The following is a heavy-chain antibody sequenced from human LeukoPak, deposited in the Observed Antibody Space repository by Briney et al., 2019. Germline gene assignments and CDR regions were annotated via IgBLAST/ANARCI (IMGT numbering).Heavy chain of an antibody. V-gene: IGHV1-3*01. CDR2: INAGNGNT. CDR1: GYTFTSYA. D-gene: IGHD6-13*01. J-gene: IGHJ4*02. CDR3: ARDAAAAEIFDY. Sequence: ASVKVSCKASGYTFTSYAMHWVRQAPGQRLEWMGWINAGNGNTKYSQKFQGRVTITRDTSASTAYMELSSLRSEDTAVYYCARDAAAAEIFDYWGQGTLVTVSS.